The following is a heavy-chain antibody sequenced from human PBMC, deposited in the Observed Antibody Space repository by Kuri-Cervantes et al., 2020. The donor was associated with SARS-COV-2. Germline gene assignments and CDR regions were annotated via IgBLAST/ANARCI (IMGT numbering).Heavy chain of an antibody. CDR3: ARGLFSEHFHY. V-gene: IGHV4-34*09. CDR1: GGSFSGYY. D-gene: IGHD1-26*01. CDR2: INYRGTT. J-gene: IGHJ1*01. Sequence: LRLSCAVYGGSFSGYYWSWLRQHPVKGLELIGYINYRGTTYNNPSLKSRLTISGETSKNQFSLKLSSVTAADTAVYYCARGLFSEHFHYWGRGTLVTVSS.